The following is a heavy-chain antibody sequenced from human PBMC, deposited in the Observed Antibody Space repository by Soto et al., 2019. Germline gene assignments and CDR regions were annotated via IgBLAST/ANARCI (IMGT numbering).Heavy chain of an antibody. D-gene: IGHD6-19*01. J-gene: IGHJ3*02. CDR2: ISWNSGSI. V-gene: IGHV3-9*01. CDR1: GFTFDDYA. Sequence: LRLSCAASGFTFDDYAMHWVRQAPGKGLEWVSGISWNSGSIGYADSVKGRFTISRDNAKNSLYLQMNSLRAEDTALYYCAKIAVAGTSDAFDIWGQGTMVTVSS. CDR3: AKIAVAGTSDAFDI.